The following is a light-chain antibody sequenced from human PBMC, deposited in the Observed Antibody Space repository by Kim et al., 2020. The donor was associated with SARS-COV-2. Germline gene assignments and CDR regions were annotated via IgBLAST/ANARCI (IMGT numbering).Light chain of an antibody. Sequence: ASVKLTCTLSSGHSTYAIAWHQQQPEKGPRYLMKVDSDGSHNKGDGIPDRFSGSSSGAERYLTISSLQSEDEADYYCQTWDTGIRVFGGVTQLTVL. CDR3: QTWDTGIRV. J-gene: IGLJ3*02. V-gene: IGLV4-69*01. CDR1: SGHSTYA. CDR2: VDSDGSH.